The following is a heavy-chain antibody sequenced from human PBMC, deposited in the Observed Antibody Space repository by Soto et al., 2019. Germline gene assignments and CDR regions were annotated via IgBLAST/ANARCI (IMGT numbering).Heavy chain of an antibody. Sequence: EVQLVESGGGLVQPGGSVRLSCAASGFTFSNYWMHWVRQTPGKGLVWVSRVGADGGGATYADSVKGRFTISRDNAKNTVYLQMDSLRVDDTAMSHCGRDGLMHGPDMDQWGQGILVTVSS. J-gene: IGHJ4*02. D-gene: IGHD3-16*01. V-gene: IGHV3-74*01. CDR1: GFTFSNYW. CDR2: VGADGGGA. CDR3: GRDGLMHGPDMDQ.